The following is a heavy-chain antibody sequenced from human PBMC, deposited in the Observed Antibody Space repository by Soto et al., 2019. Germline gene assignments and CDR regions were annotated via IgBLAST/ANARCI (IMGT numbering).Heavy chain of an antibody. J-gene: IGHJ4*02. CDR2: IYSGGSA. V-gene: IGHV3-66*01. CDR1: GFSVSTNF. CDR3: STAPGFFDY. Sequence: EVPLVDSGGGLVQPGGSLRLSCAASGFSVSTNFMAWVRQAPGKGLEWVSVIYSGGSAYYADSVRGRFTISRDSSKNTLYLQMNSLRAEDTAVYYCSTAPGFFDYWGQGTLVTVSS. D-gene: IGHD4-17*01.